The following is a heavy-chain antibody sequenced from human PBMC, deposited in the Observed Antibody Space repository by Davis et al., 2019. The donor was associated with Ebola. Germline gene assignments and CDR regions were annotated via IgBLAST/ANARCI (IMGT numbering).Heavy chain of an antibody. CDR3: ARSNPFVGMDI. CDR1: GFTFSSYA. CDR2: LYRGGRT. Sequence: GESLKISCAASGFTFSSYAMSWVRQAPGKGLEWVSVLYRGGRTSYADSVRGRFTISRHHSNNTLYLQMNSLKPDDTAMYYCARSNPFVGMDIWGQGTTVIVSS. J-gene: IGHJ6*02. V-gene: IGHV3-23*03.